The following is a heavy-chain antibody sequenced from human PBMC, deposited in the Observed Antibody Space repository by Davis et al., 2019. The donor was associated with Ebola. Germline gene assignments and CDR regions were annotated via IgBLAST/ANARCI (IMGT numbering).Heavy chain of an antibody. D-gene: IGHD4-11*01. CDR2: IGTAGDT. CDR1: GFTFSSYD. Sequence: PGGSLRLSCAASGFTFSSYDMHWVRQATGKGLEWVSAIGTAGDTYYPGSVKGRFTISRENAKNSLYLQMNSLRAGDTAVYYCARGGVGDYSNYEWFDPWGQGTLVTVSS. CDR3: ARGGVGDYSNYEWFDP. J-gene: IGHJ5*02. V-gene: IGHV3-13*01.